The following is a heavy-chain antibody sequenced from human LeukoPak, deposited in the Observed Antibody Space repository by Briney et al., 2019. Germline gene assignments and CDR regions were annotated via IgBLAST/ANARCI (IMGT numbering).Heavy chain of an antibody. V-gene: IGHV1-2*02. J-gene: IGHJ4*02. CDR1: GYTFTGCY. CDR2: INPNSGGT. Sequence: GASVKVSCKASGYTFTGCYMHWVRQAPGQGLEWMGWINPNSGGTNYAQKFQGRVTMTRDTSISTAYMELSRLRSDDTAVYYCARNYYYDSSGTEGNYFDYWGQGTLVTVSS. D-gene: IGHD3-22*01. CDR3: ARNYYYDSSGTEGNYFDY.